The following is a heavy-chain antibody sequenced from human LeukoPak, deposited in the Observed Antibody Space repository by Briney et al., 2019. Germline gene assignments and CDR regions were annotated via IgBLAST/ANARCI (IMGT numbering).Heavy chain of an antibody. CDR2: IYTSGST. D-gene: IGHD3-22*01. CDR1: GGSISSGSYY. V-gene: IGHV4-61*02. J-gene: IGHJ3*02. Sequence: SQTLSLTCTVSGGSISSGSYYWSWIRQPAGKGVEWIGRIYTSGSTNYNPSLKSRVTISVDTSKNQFSLKLSSVTAADTAVYYCARASHYYDSSGYYVDAFDIWGQGTMVTVSS. CDR3: ARASHYYDSSGYYVDAFDI.